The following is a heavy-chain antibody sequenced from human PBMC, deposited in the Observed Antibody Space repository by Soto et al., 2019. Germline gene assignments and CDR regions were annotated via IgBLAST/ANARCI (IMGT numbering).Heavy chain of an antibody. V-gene: IGHV1-69*13. CDR3: ARDLGGTVATVTADYYDRMDV. CDR2: IIPIFGTA. CDR1: GGTFSSYA. Sequence: SVKVSCKASGGTFSSYAISWVRQAPGQGLEWMGGIIPIFGTANYAQKFQGRVTITADESTSTAYMELSSLRSEDTAVYYCARDLGGTVATVTADYYDRMDVWAQGTTVTVSS. J-gene: IGHJ6*02. D-gene: IGHD4-4*01.